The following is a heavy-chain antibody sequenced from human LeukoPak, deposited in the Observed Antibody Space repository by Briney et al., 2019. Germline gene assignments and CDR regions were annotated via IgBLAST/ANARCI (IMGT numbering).Heavy chain of an antibody. V-gene: IGHV4-34*01. D-gene: IGHD2-2*01. CDR2: INHSGST. CDR3: ARGRDIAVVPAALSGGYYFDY. Sequence: PSETLSLTCAVYGGSFSGYYWSWIRQPPGKGLEWIGEINHSGSTNYNPSLKSRVTISVDTSKNQFSLKLSSVTAADTAVYYCARGRDIAVVPAALSGGYYFDYWGQGTLVTVSS. J-gene: IGHJ4*02. CDR1: GGSFSGYY.